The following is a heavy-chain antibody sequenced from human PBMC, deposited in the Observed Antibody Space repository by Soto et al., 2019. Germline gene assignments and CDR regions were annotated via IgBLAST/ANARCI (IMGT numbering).Heavy chain of an antibody. D-gene: IGHD6-13*01. V-gene: IGHV1-69*13. J-gene: IGHJ6*02. CDR1: GGTFSSYA. CDR2: IIPIFGTA. CDR3: ARGGASIAAAAYYYYGMDV. Sequence: GASVKVSCKASGGTFSSYAISWVRQAPGQGLEWMGGIIPIFGTANYAQKFQGRVTITADESTSTAYMELSSLRSEDTAVYYCARGGASIAAAAYYYYGMDVWGQGTTVTVSS.